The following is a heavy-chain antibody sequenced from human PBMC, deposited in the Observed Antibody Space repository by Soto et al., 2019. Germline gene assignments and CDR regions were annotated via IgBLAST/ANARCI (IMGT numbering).Heavy chain of an antibody. Sequence: GASVKVSCKASGYTFTSYYMHWVRQAPGQGLEWMGIINPSGGSTSYAQKFQGRVTMTRDTSTSTVYMELSSLRSEDTAVYYSASGLLGAISNVAFDIWGQWTMVPVSS. CDR1: GYTFTSYY. V-gene: IGHV1-46*01. J-gene: IGHJ3*02. D-gene: IGHD1-26*01. CDR2: INPSGGST. CDR3: ASGLLGAISNVAFDI.